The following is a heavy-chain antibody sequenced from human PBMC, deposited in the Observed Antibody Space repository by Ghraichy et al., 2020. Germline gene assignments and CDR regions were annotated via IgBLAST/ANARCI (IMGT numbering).Heavy chain of an antibody. CDR1: GFIFSSYW. V-gene: IGHV3-7*01. J-gene: IGHJ4*02. Sequence: GGSLRLSCAASGFIFSSYWMSWVRQAPGKGLEWVANIKKDGSGKYYVDSVKGRFTISRDNAKNTLYLQMNSLRAEDTAVYYCARDLGSGWYFDYWGQGTLVTVSS. CDR3: ARDLGSGWYFDY. CDR2: IKKDGSGK. D-gene: IGHD6-19*01.